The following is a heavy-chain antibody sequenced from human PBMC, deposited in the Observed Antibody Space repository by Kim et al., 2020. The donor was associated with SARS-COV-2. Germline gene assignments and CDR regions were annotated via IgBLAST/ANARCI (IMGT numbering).Heavy chain of an antibody. Sequence: GGSLRLSCAAFGFTFSSYSMNWVRKAPGKGLEWVPSISSSSSYIYYADSVKGRLTISRDNAKNSLYLQMNSLRAEDTAVYYCARDWLDSSGLYVWGLDDYWGQGTLVTVSS. V-gene: IGHV3-21*01. CDR2: ISSSSSYI. J-gene: IGHJ4*02. CDR1: GFTFSSYS. D-gene: IGHD6-19*01. CDR3: ARDWLDSSGLYVWGLDDY.